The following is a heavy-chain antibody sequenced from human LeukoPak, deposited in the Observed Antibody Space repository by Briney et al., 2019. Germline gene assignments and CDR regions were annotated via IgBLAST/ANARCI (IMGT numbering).Heavy chain of an antibody. D-gene: IGHD2-2*01. CDR2: IYNSGST. J-gene: IGHJ5*02. CDR1: GGSISSYY. Sequence: KPSETLSLTCTVSGGSISSYYWSWIRQPPGKGLEWIGYIYNSGSTNYNPSLKSRVTISVDTSKNQFSLKLNSVTAADTAVYYCARGGSSPWANNWFDPWGQGTLVTVPS. CDR3: ARGGSSPWANNWFDP. V-gene: IGHV4-59*01.